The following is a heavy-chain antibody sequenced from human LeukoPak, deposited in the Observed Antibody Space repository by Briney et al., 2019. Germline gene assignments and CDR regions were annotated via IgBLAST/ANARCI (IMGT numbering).Heavy chain of an antibody. V-gene: IGHV4-39*01. CDR3: ARLGSGYSPNWFHP. CDR1: GGSVSSDTYY. CDR2: VDYSGTT. J-gene: IGHJ5*02. Sequence: SETLSLTCTVSGGSVSSDTYYWTWIRQPPGKGREWIGSVDYSGTTYYSPYVTSRLNIYVDTSKNQFSLKLTSVTAEDSALYYCARLGSGYSPNWFHPWRQGPLVTVSS. D-gene: IGHD3-22*01.